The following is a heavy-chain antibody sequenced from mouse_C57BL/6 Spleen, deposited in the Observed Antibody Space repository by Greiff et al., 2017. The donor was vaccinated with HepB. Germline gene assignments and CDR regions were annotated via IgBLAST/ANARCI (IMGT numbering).Heavy chain of an antibody. CDR3: ARIYYGKGAMDY. CDR2: IYPSDSET. Sequence: VKLQQPGAELVRPGSSVKLSCKASGYTFTSYWMDWVKQRPGQGLEWIGNIYPSDSETHYNQKFKDKATLTVDKSSSTAYMQLSSLTSEDSAVYYCARIYYGKGAMDYWGQGTSVTVSS. D-gene: IGHD2-1*01. J-gene: IGHJ4*01. CDR1: GYTFTSYW. V-gene: IGHV1-61*01.